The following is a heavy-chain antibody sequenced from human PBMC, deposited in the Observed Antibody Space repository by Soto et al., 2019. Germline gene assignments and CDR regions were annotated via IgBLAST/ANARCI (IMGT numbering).Heavy chain of an antibody. D-gene: IGHD3-3*01. CDR2: ISAYNGNT. V-gene: IGHV1-18*01. CDR3: ARGPYYDFWSGYYRPYDY. Sequence: ASVKVSCKASGYTFTSYGISWVRQAPGQGLEWMGWISAYNGNTNYAQKLQGRVTMTTDTSTSTAYMELRSLRSDDTAVYYCARGPYYDFWSGYYRPYDYWGQGTLVTVSS. CDR1: GYTFTSYG. J-gene: IGHJ4*02.